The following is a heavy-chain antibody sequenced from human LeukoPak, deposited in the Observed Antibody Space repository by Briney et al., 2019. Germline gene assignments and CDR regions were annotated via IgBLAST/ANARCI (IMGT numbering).Heavy chain of an antibody. Sequence: MPSQTLSLTCTVSGGSISSGSYYWSWIRQPAGKGLEWIGRIYTSGSTNYNPSLKSRVTISVDTSKNQFSLKLSSVTAADTAVYYCAGGPITIFGVVVLYYFDYWGQGTLVTVSS. J-gene: IGHJ4*02. CDR3: AGGPITIFGVVVLYYFDY. V-gene: IGHV4-61*02. D-gene: IGHD3-3*01. CDR2: IYTSGST. CDR1: GGSISSGSYY.